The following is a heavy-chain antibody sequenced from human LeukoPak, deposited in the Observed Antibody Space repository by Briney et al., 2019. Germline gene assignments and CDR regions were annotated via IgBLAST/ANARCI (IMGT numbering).Heavy chain of an antibody. CDR2: ISSSSSYI. Sequence: KPRGSLRLSCAASGITFSSYSMNSVRQAPGKGLEWVSSISSSSSYIYYADSVKGRFTISRDNAKNSLYLKMNSLRAEDTAAYYCARDPSGAVAGNYWGQGTLVTVSS. CDR3: ARDPSGAVAGNY. V-gene: IGHV3-21*01. J-gene: IGHJ4*02. D-gene: IGHD6-19*01. CDR1: GITFSSYS.